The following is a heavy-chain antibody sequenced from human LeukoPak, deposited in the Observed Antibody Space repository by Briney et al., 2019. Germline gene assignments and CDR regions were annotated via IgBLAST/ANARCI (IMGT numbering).Heavy chain of an antibody. D-gene: IGHD3-3*01. CDR3: ARGQAITIFGVVPDFDY. J-gene: IGHJ4*02. CDR1: GFSFSTYS. V-gene: IGHV3-21*01. Sequence: GGSLRLSCAASGFSFSTYSMTWVRQAPGGGLEWVSSISSTSTYIYYADAMKGRFTVSRDNAKNSLYLQMNSLRAEDTAVYYCARGQAITIFGVVPDFDYWGQGTLVTVSS. CDR2: ISSTSTYI.